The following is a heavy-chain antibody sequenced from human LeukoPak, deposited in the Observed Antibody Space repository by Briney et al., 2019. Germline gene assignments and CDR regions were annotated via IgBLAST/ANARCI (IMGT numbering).Heavy chain of an antibody. CDR1: GVSISSSNSY. V-gene: IGHV4-39*01. Sequence: SETLSLTCTVSGVSISSSNSYWGWIRQPPGKGLEWIGSIYYTGNTYYNASLKSRVTISIDTSKNQISLKLSSVTAADTAVYYCARLRITMVRGVMEDYWGQGTLVTVSS. CDR3: ARLRITMVRGVMEDY. CDR2: IYYTGNT. J-gene: IGHJ4*02. D-gene: IGHD3-10*01.